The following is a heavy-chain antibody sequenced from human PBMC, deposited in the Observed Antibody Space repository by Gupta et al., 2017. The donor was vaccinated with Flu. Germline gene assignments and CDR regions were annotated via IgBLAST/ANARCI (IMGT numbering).Heavy chain of an antibody. CDR1: GFTFTSYG. J-gene: IGHJ3*02. CDR3: ARGIQPDYVWGSYRYTGDAFDI. V-gene: IGHV1-18*01. D-gene: IGHD3-16*02. Sequence: QVQLVQSGAEGKNPGASVKVSCKASGFTFTSYGISLVRQAPGQGLEWMGWISAYNGNTTYEQKLQGRVTMTTDTSTSTAYMELRSLRSDDTAVYYWARGIQPDYVWGSYRYTGDAFDIWGQGTMVTVSS. CDR2: ISAYNGNT.